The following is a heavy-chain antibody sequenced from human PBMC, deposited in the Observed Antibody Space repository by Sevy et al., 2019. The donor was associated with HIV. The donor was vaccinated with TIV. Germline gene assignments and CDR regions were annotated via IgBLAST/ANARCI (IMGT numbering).Heavy chain of an antibody. CDR3: ARVIGGDCYYGSRGAFDY. J-gene: IGHJ4*02. D-gene: IGHD2-21*02. V-gene: IGHV4-30-4*01. Sequence: SENLSLTCSVSGGSISSGDYYWSWIRQPPGKGLEWIGYIYYSGSTYYNPSLKSRLTISVDTSKNQFSLKLSAVTAAEAAVYYCARVIGGDCYYGSRGAFDYWGQGPLVTVSS. CDR2: IYYSGST. CDR1: GGSISSGDYY.